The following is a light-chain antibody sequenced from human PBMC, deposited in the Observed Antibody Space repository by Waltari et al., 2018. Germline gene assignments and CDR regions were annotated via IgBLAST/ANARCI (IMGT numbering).Light chain of an antibody. CDR2: MDD. V-gene: IGLV1-44*01. CDR1: GSNVGANP. J-gene: IGLJ6*01. CDR3: AAWDDSLNGLV. Sequence: QSLVTPPPSASGTPGQRVTISCTGSGSNVGANPVSWYQQVPLRAPKLLIHMDDHRPSGVPDRFSGSKSGTSASLAISGLQSEDEADYYCAAWDDSLNGLVFGSGTKVTLL.